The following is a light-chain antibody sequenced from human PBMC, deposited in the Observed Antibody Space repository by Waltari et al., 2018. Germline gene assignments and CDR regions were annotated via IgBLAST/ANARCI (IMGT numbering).Light chain of an antibody. Sequence: ENVLTQSPGTLSLSPGERVSLSCRASETVNSNYLAWYQQKPGQAPRLLIYDVFKRATGIPDRFSGSGSGTDFTLTISRLEPEDFAVYYCHQYGSPPRTFGQGTKVDI. V-gene: IGKV3-20*01. CDR1: ETVNSNY. J-gene: IGKJ1*01. CDR3: HQYGSPPRT. CDR2: DVF.